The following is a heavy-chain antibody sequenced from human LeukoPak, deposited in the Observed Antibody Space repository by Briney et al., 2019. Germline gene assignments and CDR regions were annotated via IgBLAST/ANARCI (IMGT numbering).Heavy chain of an antibody. CDR1: GGSISSSSYY. V-gene: IGHV4-39*01. J-gene: IGHJ4*02. CDR3: ARLGLSYYYDSSGYYSTHFDY. CDR2: IYYSGST. Sequence: SETLSLTCTVSGGSISSSSYYWGWIRQPPGKGLQWIGSIYYSGSTYYNPSLKSRVTISVDTSENPFPLKLSSVTAADTAVYYCARLGLSYYYDSSGYYSTHFDYWGQGTLVTVSS. D-gene: IGHD3-22*01.